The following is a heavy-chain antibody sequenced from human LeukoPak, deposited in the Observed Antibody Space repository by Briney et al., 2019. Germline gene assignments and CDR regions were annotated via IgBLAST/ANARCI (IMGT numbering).Heavy chain of an antibody. CDR2: INPNSGGT. J-gene: IGHJ3*02. Sequence: ASVKVSCKASGYTFTGYYMHWVRQAPGQGLEWMGWINPNSGGTNYAQKFQGRVTMTRDTSISTAYMELSSLRSEDTAVYHCARAHYGGDAFDIWGQGTMVTVSS. V-gene: IGHV1-2*02. D-gene: IGHD4-23*01. CDR3: ARAHYGGDAFDI. CDR1: GYTFTGYY.